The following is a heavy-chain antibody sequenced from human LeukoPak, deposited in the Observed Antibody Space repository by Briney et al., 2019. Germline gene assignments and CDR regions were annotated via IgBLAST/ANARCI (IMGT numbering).Heavy chain of an antibody. CDR2: ISYDGSNK. V-gene: IGHV3-30-3*01. CDR1: GFTFSSYA. CDR3: ARDSGDSSGYYQY. J-gene: IGHJ4*02. D-gene: IGHD3-22*01. Sequence: PGGSLRLSCAASGFTFSSYAMHWVRQAPGKGLEWVAVISYDGSNKYYADSVKGRFTISRDNSKNTLYLQMNSLRAEDTAVYYCARDSGDSSGYYQYWGQGTLVTVSS.